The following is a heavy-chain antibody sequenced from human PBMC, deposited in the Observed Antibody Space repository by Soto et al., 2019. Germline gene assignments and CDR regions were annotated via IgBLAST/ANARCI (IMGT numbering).Heavy chain of an antibody. CDR2: IYWDDVQ. CDR1: GFSPSSSGVG. J-gene: IGHJ4*02. CDR3: AHSPCSGGTCYLFDY. V-gene: IGHV2-5*02. D-gene: IGHD2-15*01. Sequence: QITLKESGPTLVKPTQTLTLTCTISGFSPSSSGVGVGWIRQPPGKSLEWLALIYWDDVQRYSPSLETRLTLTKDNFRSQVVLTMTNMDPVDTATYYCAHSPCSGGTCYLFDYWGQGTLVTVSS.